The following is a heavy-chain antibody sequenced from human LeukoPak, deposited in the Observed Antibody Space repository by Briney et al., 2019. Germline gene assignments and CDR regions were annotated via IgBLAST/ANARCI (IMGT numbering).Heavy chain of an antibody. V-gene: IGHV3-21*01. CDR3: ARGPAMVRGVRSDY. D-gene: IGHD3-10*01. CDR2: ISSSSSYV. Sequence: GGSLRLSCAASGFTFSSYSMNWVRQAPGKGLEWVSSISSSSSYVYYADSVKGRFTISRDNAKNSLYLQMNSLRAEDTAVYYCARGPAMVRGVRSDYWGQGTLVTVSS. J-gene: IGHJ4*02. CDR1: GFTFSSYS.